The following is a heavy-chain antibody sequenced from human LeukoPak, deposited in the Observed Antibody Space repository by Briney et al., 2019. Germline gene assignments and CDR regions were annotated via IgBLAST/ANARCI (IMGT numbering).Heavy chain of an antibody. CDR2: ISGSSVYR. J-gene: IGHJ3*02. D-gene: IGHD6-19*01. V-gene: IGHV3-21*01. Sequence: GGSLRLSCAATGFTFTNYSIHWVRQAPGKGLEWVSCISGSSVYRYYADSVKGRFTISRDNAKNSLHLQMNGLRAEDTAVYYCARVSVAGSVIDAFDMWGQGTMVTVSS. CDR1: GFTFTNYS. CDR3: ARVSVAGSVIDAFDM.